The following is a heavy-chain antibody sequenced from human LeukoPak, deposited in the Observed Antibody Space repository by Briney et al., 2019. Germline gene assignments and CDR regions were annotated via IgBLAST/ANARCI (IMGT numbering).Heavy chain of an antibody. J-gene: IGHJ6*02. CDR1: VFTFSTYA. CDR2: ITNNGGRT. D-gene: IGHD3-9*01. Sequence: GGSLRLSCAASVFTFSTYAMSLVRQVPGKGLELVSAITNNGGRTYSARSVRGRFTTSRDNSKNMLYLQMNSLRVDDTAVYYCAKDVAGAALPYFGLDVWGQGTTVTVSS. V-gene: IGHV3-23*01. CDR3: AKDVAGAALPYFGLDV.